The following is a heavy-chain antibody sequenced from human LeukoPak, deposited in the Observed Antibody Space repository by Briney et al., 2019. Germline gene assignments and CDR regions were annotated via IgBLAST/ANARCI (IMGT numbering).Heavy chain of an antibody. V-gene: IGHV3-21*04. CDR3: AKGFYGSGNYGAFDI. CDR2: ISSSSSYI. D-gene: IGHD3-10*01. J-gene: IGHJ3*02. Sequence: PGGSLRLSCAASGFTFSSYSMNWVRQAPGKGLEWVSSISSSSSYIYYADSVKGRFTISRDNAKNSLYLQMNNLRAEDTALYYCAKGFYGSGNYGAFDIWGQGTMATVSS. CDR1: GFTFSSYS.